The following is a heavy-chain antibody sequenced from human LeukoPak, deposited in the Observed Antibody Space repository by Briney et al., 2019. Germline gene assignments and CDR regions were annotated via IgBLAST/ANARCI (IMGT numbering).Heavy chain of an antibody. Sequence: GSLRLSCAASGFTFDDYTMHWVRQAPGKGLEWVSLISWDGGSTYYADSVKGRFTISRDNSKNSLYLQMNSLRTEDTALYYCAKDRMGGSGSFDYWGQGTLVTVSS. V-gene: IGHV3-43*01. CDR3: AKDRMGGSGSFDY. CDR2: ISWDGGST. J-gene: IGHJ4*02. D-gene: IGHD3-10*01. CDR1: GFTFDDYT.